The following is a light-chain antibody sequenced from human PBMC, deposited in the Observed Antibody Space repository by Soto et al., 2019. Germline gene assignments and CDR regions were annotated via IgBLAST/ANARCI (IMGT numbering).Light chain of an antibody. Sequence: EIVLTQSPATLSSFPGDRVTLSCRASQSVSSYLAWYQQKPGQAPRLLIYDASNRATGIPARFSGGGSGTDFTLPISSLETEDFAVYYCQQRSLWPPTFGQGTRLEIK. CDR3: QQRSLWPPT. CDR1: QSVSSY. CDR2: DAS. V-gene: IGKV3-11*01. J-gene: IGKJ5*01.